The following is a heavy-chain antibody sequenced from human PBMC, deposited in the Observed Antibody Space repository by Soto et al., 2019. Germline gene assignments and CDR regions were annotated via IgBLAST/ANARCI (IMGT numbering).Heavy chain of an antibody. CDR3: AREGQAPYYYYGMDV. Sequence: QVQVVQSGDEVKKPGASVKVSCKASGYTFTNYGFSWVRQAPGQGLEWMGWISGYNGNTTYAEKFQGRVTMTTDTSTSTAHRELRSLSSDDTAVYYCAREGQAPYYYYGMDVWGQGTAVTVSS. J-gene: IGHJ6*02. CDR2: ISGYNGNT. V-gene: IGHV1-18*01. CDR1: GYTFTNYG.